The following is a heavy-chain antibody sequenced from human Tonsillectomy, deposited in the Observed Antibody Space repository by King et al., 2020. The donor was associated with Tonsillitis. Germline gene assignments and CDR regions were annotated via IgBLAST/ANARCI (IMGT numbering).Heavy chain of an antibody. D-gene: IGHD1-1*01. V-gene: IGHV3-7*01. CDR1: GFTFSSYW. CDR3: AKDLSPGRHGLGPEY. CDR2: LNQDGSDK. Sequence: VQLVESGGGLVQPGGSLRLSCAASGFTFSSYWMTWVRQTPGKGLEWVASLNQDGSDKYYVDSVKGRFTISGDNAKNSLYLEMNSLRAEDTAVYYCAKDLSPGRHGLGPEYWGQGTLVTVSS. J-gene: IGHJ4*02.